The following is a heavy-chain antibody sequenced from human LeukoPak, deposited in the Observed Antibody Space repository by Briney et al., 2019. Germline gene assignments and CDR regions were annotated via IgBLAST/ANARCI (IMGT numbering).Heavy chain of an antibody. Sequence: PGGSLRLSCAASGFTFRSYAMNWVRQAPGKGLKWVSTICGSGGSPYYADSVKGRFTISRDNSKNTVYLQITSLRAEDTAVYSCARVGMVGSTYYFDNWGQGTLVTVSS. CDR2: ICGSGGSP. CDR3: ARVGMVGSTYYFDN. CDR1: GFTFRSYA. V-gene: IGHV3-23*01. D-gene: IGHD1-26*01. J-gene: IGHJ4*02.